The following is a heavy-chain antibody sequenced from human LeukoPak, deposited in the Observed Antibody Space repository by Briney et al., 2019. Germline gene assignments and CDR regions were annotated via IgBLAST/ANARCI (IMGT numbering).Heavy chain of an antibody. CDR2: INHSGST. Sequence: PSETLSLTCAVYGGSFSGYYWSWIRQPPGKGLEWIGEINHSGSTNYNPSLKSRVTISVDTSKNQFSLKLSSVTAADTAVYYCARGGRITMVRGVIIAAFDIWGQGTMVTVSS. J-gene: IGHJ3*02. D-gene: IGHD3-10*01. V-gene: IGHV4-34*01. CDR1: GGSFSGYY. CDR3: ARGGRITMVRGVIIAAFDI.